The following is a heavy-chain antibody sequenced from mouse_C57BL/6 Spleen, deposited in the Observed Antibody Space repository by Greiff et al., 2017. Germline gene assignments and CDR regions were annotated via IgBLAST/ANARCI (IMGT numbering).Heavy chain of an antibody. V-gene: IGHV3-6*01. J-gene: IGHJ1*03. CDR3: ARDHGFWYFDV. CDR2: ISYDGSN. CDR1: GYSITSGYY. Sequence: VQLQQSGPGLVKPSQSLSLTCSVTGYSITSGYYWNWIRQFPGNKLEWMGYISYDGSNNYNPSLKNRISITRDTSKNQFFLKLNSVTTEDTATYYCARDHGFWYFDVWGTGTTVTVSS.